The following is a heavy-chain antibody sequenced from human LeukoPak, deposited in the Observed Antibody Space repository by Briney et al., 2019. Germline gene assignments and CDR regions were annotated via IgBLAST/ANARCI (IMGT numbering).Heavy chain of an antibody. CDR2: VYYTGST. J-gene: IGHJ6*02. CDR3: ARISAGRYGMDV. V-gene: IGHV4-31*03. Sequence: SGPGLVMPSQTLSLTCTVSGGSVTSGGYYWSWIRQHPGKGLEWIGYVYYTGSTYYNPSLKSRVTISPDTSKNQFSLKVSSVTAADTAVYYCARISAGRYGMDVWGQGTTVTVSS. D-gene: IGHD6-6*01. CDR1: GGSVTSGGYY.